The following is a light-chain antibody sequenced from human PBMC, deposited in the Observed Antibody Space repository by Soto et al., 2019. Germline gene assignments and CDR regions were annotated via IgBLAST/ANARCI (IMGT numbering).Light chain of an antibody. V-gene: IGLV1-44*01. CDR2: NTN. CDR1: SSNIGRNA. Sequence: QSVLTQPPSASGTPGQRVTISCSGSSSNIGRNAVNWYQQLPGTAPKLLIYNTNQRPSGAPDRFSGSKSGTSASLAISGLQSEDEADYYCATWDDSPRDVVFGGGTKLTVL. CDR3: ATWDDSPRDVV. J-gene: IGLJ2*01.